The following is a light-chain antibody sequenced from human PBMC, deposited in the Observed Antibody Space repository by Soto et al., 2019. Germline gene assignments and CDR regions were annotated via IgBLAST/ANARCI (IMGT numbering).Light chain of an antibody. CDR3: QQYGSSRT. CDR2: GAS. CDR1: QSVSSSY. V-gene: IGKV3-20*01. J-gene: IGKJ1*01. Sequence: TVLTQSPGTLSLSPGERATLSCRASQSVSSSYLAWYQHKPGQAPRLLIYGASSRATGIADRFSGSGSGTDFTLTISRLEPEDFAVYYCQQYGSSRTFGQGTKVDIK.